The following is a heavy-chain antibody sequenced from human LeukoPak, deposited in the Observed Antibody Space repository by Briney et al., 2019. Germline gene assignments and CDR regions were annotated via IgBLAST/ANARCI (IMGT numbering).Heavy chain of an antibody. V-gene: IGHV1-18*01. D-gene: IGHD3-16*01. J-gene: IGHJ5*02. CDR2: ISAYNGNT. CDR1: GYTFTSYG. Sequence: ASVKVSCKASGYTFTSYGISWVRQAPGQGLEWMGWISAYNGNTNYAQKLQGRVTMTTDTSTSTAYMELRSLKSDDTAVYYCARDLAWGSDPQDGGDVQFWFDPWGQGTLVTVSS. CDR3: ARDLAWGSDPQDGGDVQFWFDP.